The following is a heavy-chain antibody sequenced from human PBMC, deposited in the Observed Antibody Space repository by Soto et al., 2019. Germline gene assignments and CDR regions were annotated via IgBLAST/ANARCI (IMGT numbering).Heavy chain of an antibody. CDR3: ARYRRGAAHYYYYYYMDV. D-gene: IGHD2-15*01. Sequence: SETLSLTCTVSGGSISSSSYYWGWIRQPPGKGLEWIGYIYYSGSTNYNPSLKSRVTISVDTSKNQFSLKLSSVTAADTAVYYCARYRRGAAHYYYYYYMDVWGKGTTVTVSS. CDR2: IYYSGST. J-gene: IGHJ6*03. V-gene: IGHV4-61*05. CDR1: GGSISSSSYY.